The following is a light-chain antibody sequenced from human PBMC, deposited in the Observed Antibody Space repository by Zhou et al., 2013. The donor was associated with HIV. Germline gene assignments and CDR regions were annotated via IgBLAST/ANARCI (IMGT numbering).Light chain of an antibody. Sequence: DIQMTQSPSSLSASVGDRVTLTCRASQYISTYLHWYQQKPGKAPKFLIYDVSNLQSGVPARFSGSGSGTDFTLTISSLQPEDFATYYCQQSYTTPLTFGGGTKVEIK. J-gene: IGKJ4*01. CDR2: DVS. CDR3: QQSYTTPLT. V-gene: IGKV1-39*01. CDR1: QYISTY.